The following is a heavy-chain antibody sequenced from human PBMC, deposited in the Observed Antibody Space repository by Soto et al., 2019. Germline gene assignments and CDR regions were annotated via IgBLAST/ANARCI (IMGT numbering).Heavy chain of an antibody. V-gene: IGHV3-23*01. D-gene: IGHD3-16*02. Sequence: GGSLRLSCAASGFTFSSYAMSWVRQAPGKGLEWVSAISGSGGSTYYADSVKGRFTISRDNSKNTLYLQMNSLRAEDTAVYYCAKDQRMPYYDYVWGSYRYTDYFDYWGQGTLVTVSS. CDR1: GFTFSSYA. J-gene: IGHJ4*02. CDR2: ISGSGGST. CDR3: AKDQRMPYYDYVWGSYRYTDYFDY.